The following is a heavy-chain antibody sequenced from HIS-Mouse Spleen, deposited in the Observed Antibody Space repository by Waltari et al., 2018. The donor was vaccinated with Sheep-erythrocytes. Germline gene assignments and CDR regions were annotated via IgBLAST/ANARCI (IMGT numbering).Heavy chain of an antibody. CDR1: GGSISSSSYY. Sequence: QLQLQESGPGLVKPSETLSLTCTVSGGSISSSSYYWGWIGQPPGTGLEWIGSSYYSGSTYYNPALKSRVTISVDTAKKQFSLKLSSVTAADTAVYYCARLYYYDSSGYYFDYWGQGTLVTVSS. CDR3: ARLYYYDSSGYYFDY. D-gene: IGHD3-22*01. V-gene: IGHV4-39*01. J-gene: IGHJ4*02. CDR2: SYYSGST.